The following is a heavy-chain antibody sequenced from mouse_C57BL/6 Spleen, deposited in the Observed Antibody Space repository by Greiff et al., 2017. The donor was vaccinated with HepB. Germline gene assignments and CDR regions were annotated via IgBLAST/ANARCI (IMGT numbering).Heavy chain of an antibody. CDR1: GYTFTSYW. CDR3: ARHDYDDGYYAMDY. J-gene: IGHJ4*01. V-gene: IGHV1-64*01. Sequence: QVQLQQPGAEPVKPGASVKLSCKASGYTFTSYWMHWVKQRPGQGLEWIGMIHPNSGSTNYNEKFKSKATLTVDKSSSTAYMQLSSLTSEDSAVYYCARHDYDDGYYAMDYWGQGTSVTVSS. CDR2: IHPNSGST. D-gene: IGHD2-4*01.